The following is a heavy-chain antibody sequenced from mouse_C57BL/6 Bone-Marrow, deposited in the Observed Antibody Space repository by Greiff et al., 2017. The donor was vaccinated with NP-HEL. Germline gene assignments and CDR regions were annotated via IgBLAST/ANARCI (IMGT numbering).Heavy chain of an antibody. CDR1: GYAFSSSW. J-gene: IGHJ2*01. V-gene: IGHV1-82*01. Sequence: QVQLQQSGPELVKPGASVKISCKASGYAFSSSWMNWVKQRPGKGLEWIGRIYPGDGDTNYNGKFKGKATLTVDKSSSTAYMQLSSLTSEASAVCFCAKAGRYYFDYWGQGTTLTVSS. CDR3: AKAGRYYFDY. CDR2: IYPGDGDT.